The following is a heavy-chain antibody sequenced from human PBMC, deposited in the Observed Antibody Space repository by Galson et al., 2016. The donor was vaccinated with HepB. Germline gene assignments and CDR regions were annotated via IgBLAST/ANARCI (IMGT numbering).Heavy chain of an antibody. J-gene: IGHJ4*02. CDR1: GFSFHNYG. V-gene: IGHV3-23*01. Sequence: SLRLSCAASGFSFHNYGMSWVRQAPGKGLEWVAGIRRGGVEAYYTDSVRGRFFISRDNSRTTLFLQMNSLTVEDSAVFYCAFSRGGMANSYLNYWGRGTLVTVST. D-gene: IGHD5-24*01. CDR3: AFSRGGMANSYLNY. CDR2: IRRGGVEA.